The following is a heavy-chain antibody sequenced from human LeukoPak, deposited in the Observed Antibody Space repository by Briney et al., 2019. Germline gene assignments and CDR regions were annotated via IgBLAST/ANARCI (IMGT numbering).Heavy chain of an antibody. CDR3: ARHDYGDYGAFDI. CDR2: IYYSGST. Sequence: SETLSLTCTVSGGPISSSSYYWGWIRQPPGKGLEWIGSIYYSGSTYYNPSLKSRVTISVDTSKNQFSLKLSSVTAADTAVYYCARHDYGDYGAFDIWGQGTMVTVSS. V-gene: IGHV4-39*07. J-gene: IGHJ3*02. D-gene: IGHD4-17*01. CDR1: GGPISSSSYY.